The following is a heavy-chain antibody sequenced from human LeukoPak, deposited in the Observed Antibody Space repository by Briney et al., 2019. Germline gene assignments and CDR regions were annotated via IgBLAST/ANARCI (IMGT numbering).Heavy chain of an antibody. CDR2: ISSSGSTI. CDR1: GFTFSSYE. V-gene: IGHV3-48*03. J-gene: IGHJ4*02. CDR3: ARWLQLYLGGFDY. Sequence: AGGSLRLSCAASGFTFSSYEMNWVRQAPGEGLEWVSYISSSGSTIYYADSVKGRFTISRDNAKNSLYLQMNSLRAEDTAVYYCARWLQLYLGGFDYWGQGTLVTVSS. D-gene: IGHD5-24*01.